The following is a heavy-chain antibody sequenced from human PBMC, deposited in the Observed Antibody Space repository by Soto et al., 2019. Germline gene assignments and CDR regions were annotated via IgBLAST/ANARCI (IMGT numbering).Heavy chain of an antibody. Sequence: PSETLSLTCALYGGSFSGYYWSWIRQPSGKGLEWIGEINHSGSTNYNPSLKSRITISVDTSKNQFSLKLSSVTAADTAVYFCASPTESGMDVWGQGTTVTLSS. V-gene: IGHV4-34*01. J-gene: IGHJ6*02. D-gene: IGHD1-26*01. CDR1: GGSFSGYY. CDR2: INHSGST. CDR3: ASPTESGMDV.